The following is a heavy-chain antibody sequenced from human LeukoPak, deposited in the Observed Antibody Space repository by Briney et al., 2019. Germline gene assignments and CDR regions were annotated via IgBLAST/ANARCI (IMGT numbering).Heavy chain of an antibody. J-gene: IGHJ4*02. CDR3: VGTGPLSSNGWDFNY. D-gene: IGHD6-19*01. V-gene: IGHV3-53*01. CDR1: GFTVSSNH. Sequence: GSLRLSCAASGFTVSSNHMSWVRQAPGKGLEWVSVIYSGGSTYYADSVKGRFTISRDNSKNMLFLQMNSLRAEDTAVYYCVGTGPLSSNGWDFNYWGQGTLVTVSS. CDR2: IYSGGST.